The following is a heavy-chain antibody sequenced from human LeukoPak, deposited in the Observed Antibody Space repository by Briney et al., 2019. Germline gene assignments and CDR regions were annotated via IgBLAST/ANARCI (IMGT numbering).Heavy chain of an antibody. CDR1: GFTFASHG. CDR2: IRGGGGTDT. Sequence: PGGSLRLSCVASGFTFASHGMGWVRQGPGKGLEWVSVIRGGGGTDTYYADSVKGRFTISRDNSKNTLYLQMNSLRAEDTAVYYCAKEAPTQTTAFWSGYSPPPAPDYWGQGTLVTVSS. J-gene: IGHJ4*02. V-gene: IGHV3-23*01. CDR3: AKEAPTQTTAFWSGYSPPPAPDY. D-gene: IGHD3-3*01.